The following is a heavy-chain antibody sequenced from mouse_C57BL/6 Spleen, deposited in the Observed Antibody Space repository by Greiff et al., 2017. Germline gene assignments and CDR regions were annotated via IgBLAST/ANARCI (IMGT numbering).Heavy chain of an antibody. J-gene: IGHJ3*01. V-gene: IGHV1-82*01. CDR2: IYPGDGDT. CDR3: ASTGDGYPWFAY. D-gene: IGHD2-3*01. CDR1: GYAFSSSW. Sequence: AQLQQSGPELVKPGASVKISCKASGYAFSSSWMNWVKQRPGKGLEWIGRIYPGDGDTNYNGKFKGKATLTADKSSSTAYMQLSSLTSEDSAVYFCASTGDGYPWFAYWGQGTLVTVSA.